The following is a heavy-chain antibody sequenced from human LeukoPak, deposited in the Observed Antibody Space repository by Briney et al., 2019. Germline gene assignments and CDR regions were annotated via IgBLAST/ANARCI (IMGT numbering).Heavy chain of an antibody. J-gene: IGHJ4*02. CDR2: IVVGSGNT. V-gene: IGHV1-58*01. D-gene: IGHD3-9*01. CDR3: AATDILTGAPSY. Sequence: GWIVVGSGNTNYAQKFQERVTITRDMSTSTAYMELSSLRSEDTAVYYCAATDILTGAPSYWGQGTLVTVSS.